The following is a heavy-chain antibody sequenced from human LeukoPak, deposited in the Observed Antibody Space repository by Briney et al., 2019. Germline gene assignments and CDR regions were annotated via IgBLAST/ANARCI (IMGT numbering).Heavy chain of an antibody. CDR1: GYTFTSYG. CDR3: AVWFGEFLDY. J-gene: IGHJ4*02. CDR2: ISAYNGNT. V-gene: IGHV1-18*01. Sequence: GASVKVSCKASGYTFTSYGISWVRQAPGQGHEWMGWISAYNGNTNYAQKLQGRVTMATDTSTSTAYMELRSLRSDDTAVYYCAVWFGEFLDYWCQGTLVTVSS. D-gene: IGHD3-10*01.